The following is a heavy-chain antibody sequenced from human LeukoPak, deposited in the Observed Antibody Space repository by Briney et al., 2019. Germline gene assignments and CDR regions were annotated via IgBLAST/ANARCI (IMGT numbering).Heavy chain of an antibody. D-gene: IGHD3-3*01. CDR1: GYTFTGYY. CDR3: AKDNYDFWNGYWGYFDY. CDR2: INPNSGGT. Sequence: ASVKVSCKASGYTFTGYYMHWVRQAPGQGLEWRGWINPNSGGTNYAQKFQGRVTMTRDTSISTAYMELSRLRSDDTAVYYCAKDNYDFWNGYWGYFDYWGQGTLVTVSS. J-gene: IGHJ4*02. V-gene: IGHV1-2*02.